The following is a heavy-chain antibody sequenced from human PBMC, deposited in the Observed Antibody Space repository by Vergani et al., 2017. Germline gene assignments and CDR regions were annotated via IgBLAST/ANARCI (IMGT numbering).Heavy chain of an antibody. CDR3: ASPDQSGSYDLTL. J-gene: IGHJ4*02. V-gene: IGHV1-69*01. D-gene: IGHD1-26*01. CDR2: IIPIFGTA. Sequence: QVQLVQSGAEVKKPGASVKVSCKASGYTFTGYYMHWVRQAPGHGLEWMGGIIPIFGTANYAQQFQGRVTITADESTSTAYMELSSLRSEDTAVYYCASPDQSGSYDLTLWGQGTLVTVSS. CDR1: GYTFTGYY.